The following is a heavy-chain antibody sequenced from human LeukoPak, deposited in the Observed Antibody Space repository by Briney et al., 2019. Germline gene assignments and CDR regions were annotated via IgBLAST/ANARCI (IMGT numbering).Heavy chain of an antibody. D-gene: IGHD6-6*01. CDR3: ARQLYSSSGDDAFDI. Sequence: GGSLRLSCAASGFTFSSYSMNWARQAPGKGLEWVSSISSSSSYIYYADSVKGRFTISRDNAKNSLYLQMNSLRAEDTAVYYCARQLYSSSGDDAFDIWGQGTMVTVSS. V-gene: IGHV3-21*01. CDR2: ISSSSSYI. J-gene: IGHJ3*02. CDR1: GFTFSSYS.